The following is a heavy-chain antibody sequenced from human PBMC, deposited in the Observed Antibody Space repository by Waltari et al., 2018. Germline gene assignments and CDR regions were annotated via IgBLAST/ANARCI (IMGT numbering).Heavy chain of an antibody. CDR1: GGSCSSSY. V-gene: IGHV4-59*01. Sequence: QVQLQAWRPRLVKPSETRSLMWTVSGGSCSSSYWSWIRQPPGKGLDWIGYIYYTGSTNFNPSLKSRVTMSVDTSKNQFSLKLSSVTAADTAVYYCARGGGGDWEWFDPWGQGTLVTVSS. J-gene: IGHJ5*02. CDR2: IYYTGST. CDR3: ARGGGGDWEWFDP. D-gene: IGHD2-21*02.